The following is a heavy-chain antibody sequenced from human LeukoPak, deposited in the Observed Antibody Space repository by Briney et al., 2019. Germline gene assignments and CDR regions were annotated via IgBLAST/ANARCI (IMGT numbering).Heavy chain of an antibody. CDR1: GGSFSGYY. V-gene: IGHV4-34*01. CDR2: INHSGST. Sequence: SETLSLTCAVYGGSFSGYYWSWIRQPPGKGLEWIGEINHSGSTNYNPSLKSRVTTSVDTSKDQFSLKLSSVTAADTAVYYCARDDYGDYGGVDYWGQGTLVTASS. CDR3: ARDDYGDYGGVDY. D-gene: IGHD4-17*01. J-gene: IGHJ4*02.